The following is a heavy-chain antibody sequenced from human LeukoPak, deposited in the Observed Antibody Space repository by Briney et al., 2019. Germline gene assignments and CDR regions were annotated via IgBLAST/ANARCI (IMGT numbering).Heavy chain of an antibody. CDR1: GFTFSSYG. CDR3: ARDPESVYYDILTGYSLDY. CDR2: ISGSGGST. V-gene: IGHV3-23*01. J-gene: IGHJ4*02. Sequence: GGTLRLSCAASGFTFSSYGMSWVRQAPGKGLEWVSAISGSGGSTYYADSVKGRFTISRDNAKNSLYLQMNSLRAEDTAVYYCARDPESVYYDILTGYSLDYWGQGTLVTVSS. D-gene: IGHD3-9*01.